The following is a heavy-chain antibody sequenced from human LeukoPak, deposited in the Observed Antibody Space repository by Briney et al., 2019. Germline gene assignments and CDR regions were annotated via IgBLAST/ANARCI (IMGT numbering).Heavy chain of an antibody. CDR2: IYHSGST. Sequence: SETLSLTCTVSGGSVSSGSYYWSWIRQPAGKGLEWIGSIYHSGSTYYNPSLKSRVTISVDTSKNQFSLKLSSVTAADTAVYYCARGQTRWYYDSSGYYYWGQGTLVTVSS. J-gene: IGHJ4*02. D-gene: IGHD3-22*01. V-gene: IGHV4-39*07. CDR3: ARGQTRWYYDSSGYYY. CDR1: GGSVSSGSYY.